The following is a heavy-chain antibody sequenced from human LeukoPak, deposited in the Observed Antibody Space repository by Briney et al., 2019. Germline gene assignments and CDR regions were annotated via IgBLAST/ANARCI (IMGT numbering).Heavy chain of an antibody. V-gene: IGHV4-59*01. J-gene: IGHJ4*02. CDR3: ARSLQWLVNYFDY. Sequence: PSETLSLTCTVSGDSITSYYWSWIRQPPGKGLEWIGYIYYSGSTNYNPSLKSRVTISVDTSKNQFSLKLSSVTAADTAVYYCARSLQWLVNYFDYWGQGTLVTVSS. CDR2: IYYSGST. D-gene: IGHD6-19*01. CDR1: GDSITSYY.